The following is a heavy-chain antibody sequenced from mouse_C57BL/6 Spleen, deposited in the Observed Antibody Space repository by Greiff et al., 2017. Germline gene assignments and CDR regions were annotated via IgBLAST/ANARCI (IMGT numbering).Heavy chain of an antibody. CDR3: AKPAQATWRDWYYFDY. J-gene: IGHJ2*01. D-gene: IGHD3-2*02. Sequence: VKLVESGPGLVAPSQSLSITCTVSGFSLTSYGVSWVRQPPGTGLEWLGVIWGDGRTNYHSALISRLSISTDNSKSKVFLKLNSLQTDDTATYYCAKPAQATWRDWYYFDYWGQGTTLTVSS. CDR2: IWGDGRT. V-gene: IGHV2-3*01. CDR1: GFSLTSYG.